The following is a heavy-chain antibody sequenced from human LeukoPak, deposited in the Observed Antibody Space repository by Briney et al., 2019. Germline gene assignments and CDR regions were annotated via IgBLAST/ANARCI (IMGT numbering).Heavy chain of an antibody. CDR2: ISGSGGST. Sequence: GGSLRLSCAASGFTFSSYAMSWVRQAPGKGLEWVSGISGSGGSTYYADSVKGRFTISRDNSKNTPYLQMNSLRAEDTAVYYCAKLSSGNLYYFDYWGQGTLVTVSS. D-gene: IGHD3-3*01. V-gene: IGHV3-23*01. J-gene: IGHJ4*02. CDR1: GFTFSSYA. CDR3: AKLSSGNLYYFDY.